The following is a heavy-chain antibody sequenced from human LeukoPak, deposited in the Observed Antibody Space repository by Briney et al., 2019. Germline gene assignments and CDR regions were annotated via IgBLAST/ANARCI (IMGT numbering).Heavy chain of an antibody. Sequence: SVKVSCKASGGTFSSYAISWVRQAPGQGLEWMGGIIPIFGTANYAQKFQGRVTITADESTSTAYMELSSLRSEDTAVYYCASQYYYDSSGPPTLNAFDIWGQGTMVTVSS. CDR2: IIPIFGTA. V-gene: IGHV1-69*13. D-gene: IGHD3-22*01. CDR3: ASQYYYDSSGPPTLNAFDI. J-gene: IGHJ3*02. CDR1: GGTFSSYA.